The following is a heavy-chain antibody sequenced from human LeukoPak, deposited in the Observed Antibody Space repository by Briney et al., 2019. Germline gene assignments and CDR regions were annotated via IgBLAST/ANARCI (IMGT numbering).Heavy chain of an antibody. Sequence: ASVKLSCKASGGTFSSYAISWVRQAPGQGLEWMGRTIPILGIANYAQKFQGRVTITADKSTSTAYMELSSLRSEDTAVYYCATKNGLVVVPAAIYDDAFDIWGQGTMVTVSS. CDR2: TIPILGIA. V-gene: IGHV1-69*04. CDR3: ATKNGLVVVPAAIYDDAFDI. D-gene: IGHD2-2*02. J-gene: IGHJ3*02. CDR1: GGTFSSYA.